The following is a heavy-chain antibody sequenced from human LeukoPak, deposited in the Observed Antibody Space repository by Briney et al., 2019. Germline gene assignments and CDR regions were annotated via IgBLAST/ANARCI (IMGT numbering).Heavy chain of an antibody. CDR3: ARGGYCSSSICYSLNAFDI. CDR2: ISSSGTTI. Sequence: TGGSLRLSCAASGFTFSSYKMNWVRQAPGKGLEWVSYISSSGTTIYYADSVKGRFTISRDNAKNSLYLQMNSLRAEDTAVYYCARGGYCSSSICYSLNAFDIWGQGTMFTVSS. D-gene: IGHD2-2*01. V-gene: IGHV3-48*03. J-gene: IGHJ3*02. CDR1: GFTFSSYK.